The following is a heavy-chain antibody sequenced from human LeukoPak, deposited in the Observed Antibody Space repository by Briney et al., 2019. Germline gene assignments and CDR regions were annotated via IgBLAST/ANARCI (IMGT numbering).Heavy chain of an antibody. V-gene: IGHV3-23*01. D-gene: IGHD5-12*01. Sequence: GGSLRLSCAASGFTFSTFAMIWVRQPPGKGLEWVSSIFPSGGEIHYADSVRGRFTISRDNSKSTLSLQMNSLRAEDTAVYYCARASGYGWDYWGQGTLVTVSS. CDR2: IFPSGGEI. J-gene: IGHJ4*02. CDR3: ARASGYGWDY. CDR1: GFTFSTFA.